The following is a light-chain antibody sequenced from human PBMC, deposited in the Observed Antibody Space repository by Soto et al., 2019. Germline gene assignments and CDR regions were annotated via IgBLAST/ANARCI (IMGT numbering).Light chain of an antibody. CDR3: SSYKSISTLHV. V-gene: IGLV2-14*01. CDR2: EVS. J-gene: IGLJ1*01. Sequence: QSVLTQPTSVSGSPGQSITISCTGTNSDVGGYNYVSWYQQHPGKAPELMIYEVSHRPSGVSNRFSGSKSDNTASLTISGLQAEDEADYSCSSYKSISTLHVFGTGTKVTVL. CDR1: NSDVGGYNY.